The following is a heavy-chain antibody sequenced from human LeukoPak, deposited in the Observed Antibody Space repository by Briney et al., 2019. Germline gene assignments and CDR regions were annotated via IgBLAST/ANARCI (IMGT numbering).Heavy chain of an antibody. V-gene: IGHV3-74*01. CDR1: GFTFSSYW. CDR2: INSDGSST. D-gene: IGHD5-18*01. CDR3: ARSQRLWLPILDY. J-gene: IGHJ4*02. Sequence: GGSLRLSCAASGFTFSSYWMHWVRQAPGKGLVWVSRINSDGSSTSYADSVKGRFTISRDNAKNTLYLQMNSLRAEDTAVYYCARSQRLWLPILDYWGQGTLVTVSS.